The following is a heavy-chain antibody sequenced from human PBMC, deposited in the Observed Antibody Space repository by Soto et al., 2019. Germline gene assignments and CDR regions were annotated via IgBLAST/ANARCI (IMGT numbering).Heavy chain of an antibody. CDR1: GGSISSYY. D-gene: IGHD1-1*01. CDR2: IYYSGST. J-gene: IGHJ4*02. Sequence: SETLSLTCTVSGGSISSYYWSWIRQPPGKGLEWIGYIYYSGSTNYNPSLKSRVTISVDTSKNQFSLNLSSVTAADTAVYYCARSQSWGGGTTFDYWGQGTLVTVSS. CDR3: ARSQSWGGGTTFDY. V-gene: IGHV4-59*08.